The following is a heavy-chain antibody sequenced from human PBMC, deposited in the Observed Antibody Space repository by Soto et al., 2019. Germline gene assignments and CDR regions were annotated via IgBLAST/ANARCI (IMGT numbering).Heavy chain of an antibody. D-gene: IGHD1-26*01. CDR3: ARGLSGSYWFDY. V-gene: IGHV1-69*13. CDR2: IIPIFGTA. Sequence: SVKVSCKASGGTFSSYAISWVRQAPGQGLEWMGGIIPIFGTANYAQKFQGRVTITADESTSTAYMELSSLRSEDTAVYYCARGLSGSYWFDYWGQGTLVTVSS. J-gene: IGHJ4*02. CDR1: GGTFSSYA.